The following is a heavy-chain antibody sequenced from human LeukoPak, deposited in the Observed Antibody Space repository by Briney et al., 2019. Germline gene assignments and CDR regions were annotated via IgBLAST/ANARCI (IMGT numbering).Heavy chain of an antibody. CDR2: IITIFGTA. D-gene: IGHD2-21*01. Sequence: GASVKVSCKASGGTFSSYAISWVRQAPGQGLEWMGGIITIFGTANYAQKFQGRVTTTTDESTSTAYMELSSLRSEDTAVYYCARAYGGTYFDYWGQGTLVTVSS. CDR3: ARAYGGTYFDY. CDR1: GGTFSSYA. J-gene: IGHJ4*02. V-gene: IGHV1-69*05.